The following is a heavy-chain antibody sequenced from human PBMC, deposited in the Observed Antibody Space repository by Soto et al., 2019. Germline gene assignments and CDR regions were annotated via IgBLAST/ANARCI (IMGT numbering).Heavy chain of an antibody. D-gene: IGHD3-10*01. Sequence: EVQLVESGGGLVQPGGSLRLSCAASGFTFSSYSMNWVRQAPGKGLEWVSYISSSSSTIYYADSVKGRFTISRDNAKNSLYLQMNSLRDEDTAVYYCARGRILHWVSVGEPSRTPEFDPWGQGTLVTVSS. J-gene: IGHJ5*02. CDR3: ARGRILHWVSVGEPSRTPEFDP. V-gene: IGHV3-48*02. CDR1: GFTFSSYS. CDR2: ISSSSSTI.